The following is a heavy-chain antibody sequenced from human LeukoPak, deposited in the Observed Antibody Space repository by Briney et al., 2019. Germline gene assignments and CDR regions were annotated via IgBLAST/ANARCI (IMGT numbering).Heavy chain of an antibody. V-gene: IGHV2-5*02. CDR2: IYWDDEK. D-gene: IGHD6-13*01. J-gene: IGHJ4*02. CDR1: RCSLSTSGVG. Sequence: EAGPTLVKPTQTLTLTCTFSRCSLSTSGVGGGWICQPPGKALEGLTLIYWDDEKRYSPSLKRRLTIPKDTSKHQVVLTLPNMDPVDTATYYCTHLGAGGTYNFDYWGQGTLVTVSS. CDR3: THLGAGGTYNFDY.